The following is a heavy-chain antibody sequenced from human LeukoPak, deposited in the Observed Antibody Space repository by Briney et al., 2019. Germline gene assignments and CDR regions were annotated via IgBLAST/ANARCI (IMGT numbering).Heavy chain of an antibody. D-gene: IGHD3-22*01. J-gene: IGHJ4*02. Sequence: SETLSLTCTVSGYSISSGYYWGWIRQPPGKGLEWIGSIYHSGSTYYNPSLKSRVTISVDTSKNQFSLKLSSVTAADTAVYYCARDLGLYYYDSSGYFDYWGQGTLVTVSS. CDR2: IYHSGST. V-gene: IGHV4-38-2*02. CDR3: ARDLGLYYYDSSGYFDY. CDR1: GYSISSGYY.